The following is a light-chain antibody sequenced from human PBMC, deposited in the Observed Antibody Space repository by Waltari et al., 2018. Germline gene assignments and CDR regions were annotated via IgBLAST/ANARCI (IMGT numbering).Light chain of an antibody. Sequence: DIVMTQSPDSLAVSLGEWATIYCKSSHSVLYSSKNKNYLAWFQQKPGQPPRLLIYWASTRESGVPDRFSGSGSGTDFTLTVSSLQAEDVAVYYCQQYYSSPRTFGQGTKVEIK. CDR1: HSVLYSSKNKNY. CDR2: WAS. CDR3: QQYYSSPRT. V-gene: IGKV4-1*01. J-gene: IGKJ1*01.